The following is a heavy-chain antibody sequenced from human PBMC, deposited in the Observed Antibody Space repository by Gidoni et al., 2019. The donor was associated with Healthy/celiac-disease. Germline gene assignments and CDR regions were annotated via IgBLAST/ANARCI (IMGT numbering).Heavy chain of an antibody. J-gene: IGHJ4*02. Sequence: QVQLVASGGGLVKPGASLLLSCAASGFTFSDYYMSCIRQAPGKGLEWVSYISSSGSTIYYADSVKGRFTISRDNAKNSLYLEMNSLRAEDTAVYYCARVLWFGDGFDYWGQGTLVTVSS. D-gene: IGHD3-10*01. CDR3: ARVLWFGDGFDY. CDR1: GFTFSDYY. CDR2: ISSSGSTI. V-gene: IGHV3-11*01.